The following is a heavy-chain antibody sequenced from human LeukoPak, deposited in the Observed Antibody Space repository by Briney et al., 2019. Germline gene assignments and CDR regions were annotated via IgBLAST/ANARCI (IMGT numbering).Heavy chain of an antibody. J-gene: IGHJ4*02. V-gene: IGHV3-7*03. CDR1: GFSFSSHW. CDR2: IKQDGSEK. Sequence: GGSLRLSCAASGFSFSSHWLSWFRQAPGKGLEWVANIKQDGSEKYYVESVKGRFTVSRDNAKNSLFLQMNSLRAEDTAVYYCTSGDYSDTYAYYMSWGPGTLVTVSS. CDR3: TSGDYSDTYAYYMS. D-gene: IGHD3-22*01.